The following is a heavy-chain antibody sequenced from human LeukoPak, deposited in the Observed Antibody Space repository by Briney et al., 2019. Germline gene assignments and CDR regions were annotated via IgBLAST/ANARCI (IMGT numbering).Heavy chain of an antibody. V-gene: IGHV4-34*01. CDR2: INHSGST. J-gene: IGHJ4*02. CDR3: ARFTTIAVAGTVFYFDY. CDR1: GGSCSGYY. Sequence: PSETLSLTCAVDGGSCSGYYWGWIRQPPVKGLEWIGEINHSGSTNYNPSLKSRVTISVDTSKNQFSLKLSSVTAADTAVYYCARFTTIAVAGTVFYFDYWGQGTLVTVSS. D-gene: IGHD6-19*01.